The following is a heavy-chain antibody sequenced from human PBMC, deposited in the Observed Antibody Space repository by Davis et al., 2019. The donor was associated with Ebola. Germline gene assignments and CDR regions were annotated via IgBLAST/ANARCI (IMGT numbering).Heavy chain of an antibody. V-gene: IGHV1-69*06. CDR3: AGATVVTPFDY. Sequence: SVPVSCKASAGTFSRYAISWVRQASGQGLEWMGRFIPIFGTANYAQKFQGRVTITADKSTSTAYMELSSLRSEDTAVYYCAGATVVTPFDYWGQGTLVTVSS. CDR2: FIPIFGTA. CDR1: AGTFSRYA. D-gene: IGHD4-23*01. J-gene: IGHJ4*02.